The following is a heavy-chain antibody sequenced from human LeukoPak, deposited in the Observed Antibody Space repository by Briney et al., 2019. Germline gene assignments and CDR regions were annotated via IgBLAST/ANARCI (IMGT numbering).Heavy chain of an antibody. D-gene: IGHD6-13*01. V-gene: IGHV1-2*02. J-gene: IGHJ4*02. Sequence: ASVKVSCKASGYTFAAYYMHWVRQAPGQGLEWMGWINPKSGNANYAQKFQGRVTMTRDTSISTAYMELSRLRSDDTAVYYCARARGIAAAGTTPRYWGQGTLVTVSS. CDR2: INPKSGNA. CDR1: GYTFAAYY. CDR3: ARARGIAAAGTTPRY.